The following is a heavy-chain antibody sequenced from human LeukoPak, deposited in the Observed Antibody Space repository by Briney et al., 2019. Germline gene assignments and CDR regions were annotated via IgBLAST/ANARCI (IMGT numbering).Heavy chain of an antibody. V-gene: IGHV1-46*01. CDR2: INPSGGST. J-gene: IGHJ3*02. Sequence: GASVKVSCKASGYTFTSYYMHWVRQAPGQGLEWMGIINPSGGSTSYAQKFQGRVAMTRDMSTSTVYMELSSLRSEDTAVYYCARGGYCSGGSCFDAFDIWGQGTMVTVSS. CDR1: GYTFTSYY. D-gene: IGHD2-15*01. CDR3: ARGGYCSGGSCFDAFDI.